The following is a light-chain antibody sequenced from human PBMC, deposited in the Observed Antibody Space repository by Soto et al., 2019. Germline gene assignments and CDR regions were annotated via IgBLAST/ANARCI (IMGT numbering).Light chain of an antibody. Sequence: EIVLTQSPATVSLSPGERATLSCRASQSISSYLAWYQQKPGQAPRLLIYDAFNRATGIPPRFSGSGSGTDFTLTISSLEPKDFAVYYCQQRSNWPGTFGQGTKVEIK. V-gene: IGKV3-11*01. CDR1: QSISSY. J-gene: IGKJ1*01. CDR2: DAF. CDR3: QQRSNWPGT.